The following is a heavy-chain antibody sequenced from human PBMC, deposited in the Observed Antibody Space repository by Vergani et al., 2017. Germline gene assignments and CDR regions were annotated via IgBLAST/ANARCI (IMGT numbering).Heavy chain of an antibody. D-gene: IGHD3-22*01. CDR2: ISYDGSNK. CDR1: GFTFSSYA. V-gene: IGHV3-30*01. Sequence: QVQLVESGGGVVQPGRSLRLSCAASGFTFSSYAMHWVRQAPGKGLEWVAVISYDGSNKYYADSVKGRFTISSDNSKNTLYLQMNSLRAEDTAVYYCAREPGSVYYDSSGYYYELAREYYFDYWGQGTLVTVSS. J-gene: IGHJ4*02. CDR3: AREPGSVYYDSSGYYYELAREYYFDY.